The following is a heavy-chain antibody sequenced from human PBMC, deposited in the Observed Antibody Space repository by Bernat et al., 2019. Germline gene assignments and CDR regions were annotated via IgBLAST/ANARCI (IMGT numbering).Heavy chain of an antibody. D-gene: IGHD6-6*01. Sequence: QVQLVESGGGVVQPGRSLRLSCIVSGFTFSGHGMHWVRQAPGKGLEWVAVIWYDGSNKYYADSVKGRFTISRDNSKNTLYLQMNSLRAEDTAVYYCARGDPSYYFDYWGQGTLVTVSS. CDR3: ARGDPSYYFDY. CDR2: IWYDGSNK. J-gene: IGHJ4*02. V-gene: IGHV3-33*08. CDR1: GFTFSGHG.